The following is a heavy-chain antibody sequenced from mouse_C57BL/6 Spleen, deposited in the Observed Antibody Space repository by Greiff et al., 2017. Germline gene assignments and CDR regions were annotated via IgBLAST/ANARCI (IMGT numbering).Heavy chain of an antibody. CDR3: ASDYSNHWFAY. J-gene: IGHJ3*01. D-gene: IGHD2-5*01. CDR2: INPSTGGT. V-gene: IGHV1-42*01. CDR1: GYSFTGYY. Sequence: EVQLVESGPELVKPGASVQISCTASGYSFTGYYMNWVKQSPEKSLEWIGEINPSTGGTTYNQKFKAKATLTVDKSSSTAYMQLKSLTSEDSAVYYCASDYSNHWFAYWGQGTLVTVSA.